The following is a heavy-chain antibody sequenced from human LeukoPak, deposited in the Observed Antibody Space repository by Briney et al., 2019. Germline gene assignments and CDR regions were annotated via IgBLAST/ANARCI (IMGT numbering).Heavy chain of an antibody. CDR2: IYYSGST. V-gene: IGHV4-59*01. CDR1: GGSISSYY. D-gene: IGHD6-13*01. J-gene: IGHJ4*02. Sequence: SETLSLTCTVSGGSISSYYWSWIRQPPGKGLEWVGYIYYSGSTNYNTSLKSGGTISVEKYKNKFSLKLSSVTAADTAVYYCAATGYSNKFDYWGQGTLVTVSS. CDR3: AATGYSNKFDY.